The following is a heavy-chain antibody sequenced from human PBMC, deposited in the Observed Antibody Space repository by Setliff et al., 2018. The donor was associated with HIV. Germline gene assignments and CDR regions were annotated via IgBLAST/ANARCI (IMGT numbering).Heavy chain of an antibody. V-gene: IGHV3-21*01. J-gene: IGHJ6*02. CDR2: ISIGSGGAI. CDR3: ARDNLYYNLYDGSPVYGMDV. D-gene: IGHD3-3*01. CDR1: GFTFRNYW. Sequence: GGSLRLSCAASGFTFRNYWMHWVRQAPGRGLEWVSSISIGSGGAIDYADSVQGRFTISRDNSKNSLYLQMKGLRVEDTGVYYCARDNLYYNLYDGSPVYGMDVWGQGTTVTVSS.